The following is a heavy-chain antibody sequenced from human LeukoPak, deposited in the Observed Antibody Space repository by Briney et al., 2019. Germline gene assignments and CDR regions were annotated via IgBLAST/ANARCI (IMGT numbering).Heavy chain of an antibody. CDR2: IKLYNGNK. CDR3: ARETCGSTSCYFTSYYHYYLDV. CDR1: GYTFTTYG. Sequence: ASVKVSCKASGYTFTTYGIVGVRQAPGQGLEWMGWIKLYNGNKNYAQKIKGRVTMTTDTSKSTAYMELRSLRPDDTAVYYCARETCGSTSCYFTSYYHYYLDVWGKGTTVTVSS. V-gene: IGHV1-18*04. J-gene: IGHJ6*03. D-gene: IGHD2-2*01.